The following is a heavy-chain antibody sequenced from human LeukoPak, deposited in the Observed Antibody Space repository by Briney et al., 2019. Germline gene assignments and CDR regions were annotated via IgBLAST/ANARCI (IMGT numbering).Heavy chain of an antibody. V-gene: IGHV4-39*01. D-gene: IGHD6-13*01. CDR1: GGSISSSSFY. CDR2: IYYSGST. J-gene: IGHJ4*02. Sequence: SETLSLTCTVSGGSISSSSFYWGWIRQPPGKGLEWIGSIYYSGSTYYNPSLKSRVTISVDTSKTQFSLKLRSVTAADTAVYYCARREYSSSWIDYWGQGTLVTVSS. CDR3: ARREYSSSWIDY.